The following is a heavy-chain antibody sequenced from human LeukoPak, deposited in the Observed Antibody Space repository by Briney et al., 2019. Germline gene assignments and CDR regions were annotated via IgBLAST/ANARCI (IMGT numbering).Heavy chain of an antibody. CDR3: VKEKLAYCGGDCFGEYFQD. CDR2: ISGSGGRT. J-gene: IGHJ1*01. D-gene: IGHD2-21*02. CDR1: GITFDSYA. Sequence: GGSLRLSCAAAGITFDSYAMSWVRQAPGKGLEWISVISGSGGRTSYADSVKGRFIISRNNSKHTLHLQMHSLRAEDTAVYYCVKEKLAYCGGDCFGEYFQDWGQGTLVTVSS. V-gene: IGHV3-23*01.